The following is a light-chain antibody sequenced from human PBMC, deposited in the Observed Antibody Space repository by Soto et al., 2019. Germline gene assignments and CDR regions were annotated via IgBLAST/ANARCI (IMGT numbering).Light chain of an antibody. CDR1: SSDVGGYNY. Sequence: QSVLTQPASVSGSPGQSITISCTGTSSDVGGYNYVSWYQQHPGKAPKLMVYDVSNRPSGVSNRFSGSKSGSTASLTISGLQAEDEADYYCSSYTSRTTLIFGGGTKVTVL. V-gene: IGLV2-14*03. J-gene: IGLJ2*01. CDR2: DVS. CDR3: SSYTSRTTLI.